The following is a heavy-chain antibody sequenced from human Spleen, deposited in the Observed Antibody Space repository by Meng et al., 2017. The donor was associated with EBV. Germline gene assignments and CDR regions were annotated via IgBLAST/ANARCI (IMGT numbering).Heavy chain of an antibody. J-gene: IGHJ4*02. CDR3: ARGGIDF. CDR1: GYTFSVYD. Sequence: QEQLVQSGAEVKKPGSSVKVSCKASGYTFSVYDITWVRQAAGQGLEWMGWMNPGSGNTVYAQKFQGRVTMTRNTSITTAYMELSNLRSEDAAVYYCARGGIDFWGQGTLVTVSS. CDR2: MNPGSGNT. V-gene: IGHV1-8*01.